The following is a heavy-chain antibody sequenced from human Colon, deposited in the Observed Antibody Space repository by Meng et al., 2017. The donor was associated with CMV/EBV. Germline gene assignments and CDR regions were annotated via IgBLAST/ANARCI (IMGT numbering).Heavy chain of an antibody. D-gene: IGHD3-3*01. CDR3: ARVTTFRTGLYGMDV. CDR1: GFTFSRNC. V-gene: IGHV3-7*01. CDR2: ITEDGGEI. J-gene: IGHJ6*02. Sequence: GGSLRLSCAASGFTFSRNCMTWVRQAPGKGLDWVANITEDGGEIYYVDSLWGRFTISRDNSKNSLSLQMNSLRAEDSAVYYCARVTTFRTGLYGMDVWGQGTTVTVSS.